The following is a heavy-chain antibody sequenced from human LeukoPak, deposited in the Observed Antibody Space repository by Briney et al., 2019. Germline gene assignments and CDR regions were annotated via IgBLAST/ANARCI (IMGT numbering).Heavy chain of an antibody. CDR1: GFTLSSYG. Sequence: PGRSLRLSCAASGFTLSSYGMHWVRQAPGKGLEWVAVIWYDGSNKYYADSVKGRFTISRDNSKNTLYLQMNSLRAEDTAVYYCARVFIPYDSSGYNWFDPWGQGTLVTVSS. D-gene: IGHD3-22*01. CDR2: IWYDGSNK. CDR3: ARVFIPYDSSGYNWFDP. V-gene: IGHV3-33*01. J-gene: IGHJ5*02.